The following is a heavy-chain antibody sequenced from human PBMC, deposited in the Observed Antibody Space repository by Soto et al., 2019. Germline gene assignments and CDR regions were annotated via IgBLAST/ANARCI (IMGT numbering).Heavy chain of an antibody. J-gene: IGHJ4*02. Sequence: GRSRRLSCAASGFTFSSYGLQWVLQAPGKGVAWLEVIWYDGSNKYYADSVKGRFTIYRDNSKNTLYLQMNSLRAEDTAVYYCERDPSYYDILTGYDIEYYFYYWGQGTLVTVSS. V-gene: IGHV3-33*01. CDR2: IWYDGSNK. CDR3: ERDPSYYDILTGYDIEYYFYY. D-gene: IGHD3-9*01. CDR1: GFTFSSYG.